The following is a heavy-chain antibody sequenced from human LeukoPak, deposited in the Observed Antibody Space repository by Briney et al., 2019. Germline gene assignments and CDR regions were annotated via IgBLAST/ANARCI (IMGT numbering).Heavy chain of an antibody. CDR1: GYTFTGYY. CDR2: INPNSGGT. J-gene: IGHJ6*03. CDR3: ARGIFRGLRYFDWSTEGSYYYYYMDV. V-gene: IGHV1-2*02. Sequence: GASVKVSCKASGYTFTGYYMHWVRQAPGQGLEWMGWINPNSGGTNYAQKFQGRVTMTRDTSISTAYMELSSLRSEDTAVYYCARGIFRGLRYFDWSTEGSYYYYYMDVWGKGTTVTISS. D-gene: IGHD3-9*01.